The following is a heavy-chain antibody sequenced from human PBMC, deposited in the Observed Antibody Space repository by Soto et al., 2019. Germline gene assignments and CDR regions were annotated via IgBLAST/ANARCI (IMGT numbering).Heavy chain of an antibody. CDR2: IYYSGST. Sequence: SETLSLTCTVSGGSISSGDYYWSWIRQPPGKGLEWIGYIYYSGSTYYNPSLESRVTISVDTSKNQFSLKLSSVTAADTAVYYCARALDRQLVPFDYWGQGTLVTVSS. V-gene: IGHV4-30-4*01. CDR3: ARALDRQLVPFDY. D-gene: IGHD6-6*01. CDR1: GGSISSGDYY. J-gene: IGHJ4*02.